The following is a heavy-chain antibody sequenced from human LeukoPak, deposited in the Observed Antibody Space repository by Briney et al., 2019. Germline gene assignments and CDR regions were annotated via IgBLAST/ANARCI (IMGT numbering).Heavy chain of an antibody. CDR3: ARLPEPGIAAAGAFDY. CDR2: IHSSGTT. J-gene: IGHJ4*02. V-gene: IGHV4-4*09. Sequence: PSETLSLTCTVSGDSISAYYWSWIRQTPGKGLERIAFIHSSGTTNYNPSLKSRVSISVDTSKNQFSLKLTSVTAADTAVYYCARLPEPGIAAAGAFDYWGQGTLVTVSS. D-gene: IGHD6-13*01. CDR1: GDSISAYY.